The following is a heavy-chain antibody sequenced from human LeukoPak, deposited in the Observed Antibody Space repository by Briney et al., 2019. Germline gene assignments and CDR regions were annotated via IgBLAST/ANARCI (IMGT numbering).Heavy chain of an antibody. Sequence: SVKVSCKASGGTFSSYAISWVRQAPGQGLEWMGGIIPIFGTANYAQKFQGRATITADKSTSTAYMELSSLRSEDTAVYYCARAIDTAMVQEGDYYYYYMDVWGKGTTVTVSS. J-gene: IGHJ6*03. CDR1: GGTFSSYA. D-gene: IGHD5-18*01. CDR3: ARAIDTAMVQEGDYYYYYMDV. CDR2: IIPIFGTA. V-gene: IGHV1-69*06.